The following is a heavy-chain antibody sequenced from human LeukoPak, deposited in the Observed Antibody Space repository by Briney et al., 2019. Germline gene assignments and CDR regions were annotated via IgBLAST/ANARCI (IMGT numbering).Heavy chain of an antibody. J-gene: IGHJ6*02. Sequence: GRSLRLSCAASGFTFSSYGMHWVRQAPGKGLEWVAVISYDGSNKYYADSVKGRFTISRDNSKNTLYLQMNSLRAEDTAVYYCARLVVPAARSCVWGQGTTVTVSS. CDR3: ARLVVPAARSCV. V-gene: IGHV3-30*03. CDR1: GFTFSSYG. D-gene: IGHD2-2*01. CDR2: ISYDGSNK.